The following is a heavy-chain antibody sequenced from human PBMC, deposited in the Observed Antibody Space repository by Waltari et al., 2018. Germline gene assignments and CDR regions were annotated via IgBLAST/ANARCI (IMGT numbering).Heavy chain of an antibody. CDR2: ISYDGSNK. Sequence: QVQLVESGGGVVQPGRSLRLSCAASGFTFSSYGMHWVRQAPGKGLEWVAVISYDGSNKYYADSVKGRFTISRDNCKNTLYLQMNSLRAEDTAVYYCASGYSSSWSFDYWGQGTLVTVSS. J-gene: IGHJ4*02. CDR3: ASGYSSSWSFDY. V-gene: IGHV3-30*03. D-gene: IGHD6-13*01. CDR1: GFTFSSYG.